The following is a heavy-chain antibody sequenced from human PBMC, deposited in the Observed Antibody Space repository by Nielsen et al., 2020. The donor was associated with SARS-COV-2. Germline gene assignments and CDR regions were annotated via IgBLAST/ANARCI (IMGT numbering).Heavy chain of an antibody. CDR3: AKDRGYSSSWYYFDY. V-gene: IGHV3-11*01. CDR1: GFTFSDYY. D-gene: IGHD6-13*01. Sequence: GGSLRLSCAASGFTFSDYYMSWIRQAPGKGLEWVSYISSSGSTIYYADSVKGRFTISRDNAKNSLYLQMNSLRAEDTAVYYCAKDRGYSSSWYYFDYWGQGTLVTVSS. CDR2: ISSSGSTI. J-gene: IGHJ4*02.